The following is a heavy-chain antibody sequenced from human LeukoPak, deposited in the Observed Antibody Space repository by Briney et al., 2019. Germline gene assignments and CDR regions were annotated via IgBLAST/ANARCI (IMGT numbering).Heavy chain of an antibody. V-gene: IGHV3-7*03. CDR1: GFTFSSYW. Sequence: GGSLRLSCAASGFTFSSYWMSWVRQAPGKGLEWVANIKQDGSEKYYVDSVKGRFTISRDNSKNTLYLQMNSLRAEDTAVYYCAKDKKQWQSDYWGQGTLVTVSS. D-gene: IGHD6-19*01. CDR3: AKDKKQWQSDY. CDR2: IKQDGSEK. J-gene: IGHJ4*02.